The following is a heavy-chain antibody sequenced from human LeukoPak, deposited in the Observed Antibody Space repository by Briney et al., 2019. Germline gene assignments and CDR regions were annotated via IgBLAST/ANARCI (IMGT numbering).Heavy chain of an antibody. CDR3: ARDFQWGGNDYGDLKTRYYYYGMDV. V-gene: IGHV1-18*04. J-gene: IGHJ6*02. CDR1: GYSFTSYW. Sequence: GESLKISCQGSGYSFTSYWISWVRQAPGQGLEWMGWISAYNGNTNYAQKLQGRVTMTTDTSTSTAYMELRSLRSDDTAVYYCARDFQWGGNDYGDLKTRYYYYGMDVWGQGTTVTVSS. D-gene: IGHD4-17*01. CDR2: ISAYNGNT.